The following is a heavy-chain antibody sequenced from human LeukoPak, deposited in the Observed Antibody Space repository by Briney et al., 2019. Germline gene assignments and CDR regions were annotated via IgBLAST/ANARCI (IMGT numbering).Heavy chain of an antibody. D-gene: IGHD3-3*01. CDR2: ISSSSSYI. Sequence: GGSLRLSCAASGFTFSSYSMNWVRQARGKGLEWVSSISSSSSYIYYADSVKGRFTISRDNAKNSLYLQMNSLRAEDTAVYYCAREDYDFWSGYYSKVNFDYWGQGTLVTVSS. J-gene: IGHJ4*02. V-gene: IGHV3-21*01. CDR3: AREDYDFWSGYYSKVNFDY. CDR1: GFTFSSYS.